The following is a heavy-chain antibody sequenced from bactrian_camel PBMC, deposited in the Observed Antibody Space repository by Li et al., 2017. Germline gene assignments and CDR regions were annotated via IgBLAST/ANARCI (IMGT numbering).Heavy chain of an antibody. J-gene: IGHJ6*01. CDR2: IDSDGDT. CDR1: GFTRGRYR. Sequence: HVQLVESGGGSVQDGGSLKLSCAISGFTRGRYRMAWFHQAPGKEREAVADIDSDGDTTYADSVKGRFTISRDNAKNTLYMQLNDLKIEDMAVYYCVRDFVGWNDFGYWGQGTQVTVS. V-gene: IGHV3S55*01. D-gene: IGHD1*01. CDR3: VRDFVGWNDFGY.